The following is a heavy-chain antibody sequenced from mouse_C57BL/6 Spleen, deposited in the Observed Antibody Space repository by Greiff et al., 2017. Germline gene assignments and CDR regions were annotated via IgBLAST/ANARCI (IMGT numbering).Heavy chain of an antibody. V-gene: IGHV1-19*01. D-gene: IGHD1-1*01. CDR1: GYTFTDYY. CDR3: ARRDYGSSYD. CDR2: INPYNGGT. Sequence: EVQLVESGPVLVKPGASVKMSCKASGYTFTDYYMNWVKQSHGKSLEWIGVINPYNGGTSYNQKFKGKATLTVDKSSSTAYMELNSLTSEDSAVYYCARRDYGSSYDWGQGTLVTVSA. J-gene: IGHJ3*01.